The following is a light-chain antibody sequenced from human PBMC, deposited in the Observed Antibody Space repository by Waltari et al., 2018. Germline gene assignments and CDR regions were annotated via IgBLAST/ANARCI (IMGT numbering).Light chain of an antibody. CDR2: SNN. V-gene: IGLV10-54*04. Sequence: QAGLTQPPSVSKGLRQTATLTCTGNSDNVGNLGAAWLQQHQGHPPKLLSYSNNNRPAGISERFAASRSGTTASLTITGLEPEDEADYYCTAWDSSLRAWVFGGGTKLTVL. J-gene: IGLJ3*02. CDR3: TAWDSSLRAWV. CDR1: SDNVGNLG.